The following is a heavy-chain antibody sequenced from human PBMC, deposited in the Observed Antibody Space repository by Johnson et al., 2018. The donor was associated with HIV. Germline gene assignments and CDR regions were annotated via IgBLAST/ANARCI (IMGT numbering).Heavy chain of an antibody. CDR1: GFTFSNAW. CDR3: ARGSRYRYDNDDAHLLHAFDI. V-gene: IGHV3-15*01. CDR2: IKSETDGGTT. J-gene: IGHJ3*02. Sequence: VQLVESGGGLVKPGGSLRLSCAASGFTFSNAWMSWVRQRQAPGKGLEWVGRIKSETDGGTTDSAAPVKGRFTISRDDSKNTLYLQMNSLRAEDTALYYCARGSRYRYDNDDAHLLHAFDIWGQGTMVTVSS. D-gene: IGHD1-26*01.